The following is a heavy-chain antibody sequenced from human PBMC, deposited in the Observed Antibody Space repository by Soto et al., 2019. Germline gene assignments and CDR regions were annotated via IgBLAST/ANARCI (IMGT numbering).Heavy chain of an antibody. CDR2: IYYSGST. CDR3: ARTKNILTGFYYYYYYGMDV. D-gene: IGHD3-9*01. J-gene: IGHJ6*02. CDR1: GGSISSYY. Sequence: SETLSLTWTVSGGSISSYYWSWIRQPPGKGLEWIGYIYYSGSTNYNPSLKSRVTISVDTSKNQFSLKLSSVTAADTAVYYCARTKNILTGFYYYYYYGMDVWGQGTTVTVSS. V-gene: IGHV4-59*08.